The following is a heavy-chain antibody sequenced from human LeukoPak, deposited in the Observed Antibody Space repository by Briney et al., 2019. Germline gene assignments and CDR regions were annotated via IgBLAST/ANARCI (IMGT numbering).Heavy chain of an antibody. D-gene: IGHD3-10*01. CDR1: GGSISSYY. V-gene: IGHV4-59*08. CDR2: IYYSGST. Sequence: SETLSLTCTVSGGSISSYYCSWIRQPPGKGLEWIGYIYYSGSTNYNPSLKSRVTISVDTSKNQLSLKVTSVTAADTAVYYCAKSNGYGLVDIWGQGTMVTVSS. CDR3: AKSNGYGLVDI. J-gene: IGHJ3*02.